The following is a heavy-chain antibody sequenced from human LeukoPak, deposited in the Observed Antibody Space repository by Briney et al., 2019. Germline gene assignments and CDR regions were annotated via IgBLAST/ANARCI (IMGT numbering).Heavy chain of an antibody. CDR2: IKSKTDGGTT. CDR3: TTDPEVTAIYYYYYYMDV. Sequence: GGSLRLSCAASGFTFSNYAMSWVRQAPGKGLEWVGRIKSKTDGGTTDYAAPVKGRFTISRDDSKNTLYLQMNSLKTEDTAVYYCTTDPEVTAIYYYYYYMDVWGKGTTVTVSS. J-gene: IGHJ6*03. CDR1: GFTFSNYA. D-gene: IGHD2-21*02. V-gene: IGHV3-15*01.